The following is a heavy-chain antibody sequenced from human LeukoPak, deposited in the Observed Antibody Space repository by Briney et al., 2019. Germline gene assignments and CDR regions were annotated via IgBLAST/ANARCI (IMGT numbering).Heavy chain of an antibody. CDR3: ARGGRGYSYGYTEGDYYYGMDV. CDR2: IWYDGSNK. J-gene: IGHJ6*02. CDR1: GFTFSSYG. V-gene: IGHV3-33*01. D-gene: IGHD5-18*01. Sequence: PGGSLRLSCAASGFTFSSYGMHWVRQAPGKGLEWVAVIWYDGSNKYYADSVKGRFTISRDNSKNTLYLQMNSLRAEDTAVYYCARGGRGYSYGYTEGDYYYGMDVWGQGTTVTVSS.